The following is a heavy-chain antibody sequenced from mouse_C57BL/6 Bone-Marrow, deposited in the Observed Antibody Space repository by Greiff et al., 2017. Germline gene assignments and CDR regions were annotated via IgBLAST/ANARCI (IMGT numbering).Heavy chain of an antibody. CDR1: GYTFTSYG. V-gene: IGHV1-81*01. Sequence: QVQLQQSGAELARPGASVKLSCKASGYTFTSYGISWVKQRTGQGLEWIGEIYPRSGNTYYNEKFKGKATLTADKSSSTAYMELRSLTSEDSAVYYCAATVVAPDYAMDYWGQGTSGTVSS. CDR2: IYPRSGNT. D-gene: IGHD1-1*01. CDR3: AATVVAPDYAMDY. J-gene: IGHJ4*01.